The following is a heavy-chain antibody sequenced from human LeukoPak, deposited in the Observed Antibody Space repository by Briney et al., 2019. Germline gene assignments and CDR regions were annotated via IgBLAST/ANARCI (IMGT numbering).Heavy chain of an antibody. CDR1: GGSMRSSNFY. V-gene: IGHV4-39*07. CDR3: ARTHFDSPGWFDP. D-gene: IGHD3-9*01. CDR2: INYSGST. Sequence: SETLSLTCTVSGGSMRSSNFYWGWIRQPPGKGLEWIGNINYSGSTYYNPSVKSRVTLSVDVSKNRFSLNLTSVTAADTALYLCARTHFDSPGWFDPWGQGIQVIVSS. J-gene: IGHJ5*02.